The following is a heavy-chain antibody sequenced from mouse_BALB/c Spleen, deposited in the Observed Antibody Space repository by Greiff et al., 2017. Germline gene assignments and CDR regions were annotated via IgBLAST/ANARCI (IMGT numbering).Heavy chain of an antibody. J-gene: IGHJ1*01. CDR3: ARDRRLTLSTTTPSFDV. D-gene: IGHD1-2*01. CDR1: GFSLTSYG. CDR2: IWAGGST. Sequence: VKLMESGPGLVAPSQSLSITCTVSGFSLTSYGVHWVRQPPGKGLEWLGVIWAGGSTNYNSALMSRLSISKDNSKSQVFLKMNSLQTDDTAMYYCARDRRLTLSTTTPSFDVWGAGTTVTVSS. V-gene: IGHV2-9*02.